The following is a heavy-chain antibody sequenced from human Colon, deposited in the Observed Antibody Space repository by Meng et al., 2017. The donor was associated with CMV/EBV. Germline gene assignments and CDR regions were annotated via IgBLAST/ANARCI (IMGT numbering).Heavy chain of an antibody. CDR1: GFKFSSYR. D-gene: IGHD2-15*01. CDR2: IGTDNFDI. CDR3: VRDFKGADIVVVVAATAPFDY. J-gene: IGHJ4*02. Sequence: GGSLRLSCGTSGFKFSSYRMNWVRQAPGKGLEWVSHIGTDNFDIFYADSVKGRFTISRDDAKNSLYLQMSSLRAEDTAVYYCVRDFKGADIVVVVAATAPFDYWGQGTLVTVSS. V-gene: IGHV3-21*01.